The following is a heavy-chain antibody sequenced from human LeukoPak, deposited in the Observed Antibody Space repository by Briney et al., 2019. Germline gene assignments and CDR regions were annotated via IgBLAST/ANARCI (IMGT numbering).Heavy chain of an antibody. CDR2: IWYDGSRE. V-gene: IGHV3-33*01. CDR3: AFRNYFHSSRYYYKYYFDY. D-gene: IGHD3-22*01. CDR1: GFTFKEYG. J-gene: IGHJ4*02. Sequence: GGSLRLSCAASGFTFKEYGMHWVRQAPDKGLEWVAVIWYDGSREFYADSVKGRFTISRDNSKNTLYLQMNSLRAEDTAVYYCAFRNYFHSSRYYYKYYFDYWGQGTLVTVSS.